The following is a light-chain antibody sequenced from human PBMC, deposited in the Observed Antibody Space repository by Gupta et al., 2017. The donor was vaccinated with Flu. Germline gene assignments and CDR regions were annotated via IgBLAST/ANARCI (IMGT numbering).Light chain of an antibody. J-gene: IGLJ3*02. CDR1: STNVGRYKL. CDR2: DIS. V-gene: IGLV2-8*01. CDR3: SSYSGSNDFTV. Sequence: STNVGRYKLYSWYQQHPSKAPNLIIYDISGRPSGVPDRFSCSKCGNTAPLTVAGLPAEDEADYCCSSYSGSNDFTVFGGGTELTVL.